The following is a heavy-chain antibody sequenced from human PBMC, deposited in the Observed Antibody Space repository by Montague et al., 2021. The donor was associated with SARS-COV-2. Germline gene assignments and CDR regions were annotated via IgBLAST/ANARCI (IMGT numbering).Heavy chain of an antibody. J-gene: IGHJ4*02. CDR2: IYYSVST. D-gene: IGHD3-9*01. V-gene: IGHV4-39*01. Sequence: IYYSVSTYYNPSLSNRVTISVDTSKNQFSLKLSSVTAAYTAVYYCARHRITRFLGRIFDYWGQGTLVNVSS. CDR3: ARHRITRFLGRIFDY.